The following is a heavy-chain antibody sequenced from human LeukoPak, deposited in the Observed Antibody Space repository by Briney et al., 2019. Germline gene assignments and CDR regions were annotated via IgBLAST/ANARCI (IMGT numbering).Heavy chain of an antibody. Sequence: PSQTLSLTCTVSGGSISSGSYYWSWIRQPAGTGLEWIGRIYTSGSTNYNPSLKSRVTISVDTSKNQFSLKLSSVTAADTAVYYCARETSQKGAHYMDVWGKGTTVTISS. V-gene: IGHV4-61*02. CDR1: GGSISSGSYY. CDR3: ARETSQKGAHYMDV. D-gene: IGHD3-16*01. CDR2: IYTSGST. J-gene: IGHJ6*03.